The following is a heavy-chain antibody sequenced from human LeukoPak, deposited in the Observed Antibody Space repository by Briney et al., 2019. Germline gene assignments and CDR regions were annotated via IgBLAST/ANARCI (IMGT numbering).Heavy chain of an antibody. Sequence: GRSLRLSCAASGFTFSSYGMHWVRQAPGKGLEWVAVISYDGSNKYYADSVKGRFTISRDNSKNTLYLQMNSLRAEDTAVYYCAKTGDDGVYFDYWGQGTLVTVSS. J-gene: IGHJ4*02. CDR1: GFTFSSYG. V-gene: IGHV3-30*18. D-gene: IGHD7-27*01. CDR2: ISYDGSNK. CDR3: AKTGDDGVYFDY.